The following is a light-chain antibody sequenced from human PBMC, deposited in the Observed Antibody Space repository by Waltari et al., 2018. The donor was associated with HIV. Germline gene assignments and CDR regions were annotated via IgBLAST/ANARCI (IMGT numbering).Light chain of an antibody. Sequence: NFMLTQPHSASWSPGKTLVISCTRNAGSTGTFYVQWYRQRPGSTPTTLIFENDRRPSGVPERFSGSIDSSSDSASLFISGLKTEDEADYYCQSYDDTAYVFGTETKVTVL. CDR2: END. CDR3: QSYDDTAYV. CDR1: AGSTGTFY. J-gene: IGLJ1*01. V-gene: IGLV6-57*01.